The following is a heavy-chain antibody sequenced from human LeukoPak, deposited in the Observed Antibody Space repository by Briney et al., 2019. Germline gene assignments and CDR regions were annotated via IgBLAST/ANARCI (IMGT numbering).Heavy chain of an antibody. CDR2: IYYSGST. CDR3: ASGVTGTTVDY. CDR1: GGSVNSGDSF. J-gene: IGHJ4*02. D-gene: IGHD1-7*01. Sequence: SDTLSLTCTVCGGSVNSGDSFWSWIRQPPGKGLEWIGYIYYSGSTNYNPSLKSRVTISVDTSKNQFSLKLSSVTAADTAVYYCASGVTGTTVDYWGQGTLVTVSS. V-gene: IGHV4-61*08.